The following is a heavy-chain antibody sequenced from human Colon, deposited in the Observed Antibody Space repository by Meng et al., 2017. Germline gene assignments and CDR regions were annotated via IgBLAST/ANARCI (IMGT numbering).Heavy chain of an antibody. CDR3: TRGYSYGWFDS. J-gene: IGHJ5*01. CDR2: VSPNSGVT. CDR1: GYTFTGYY. D-gene: IGHD5-18*01. V-gene: IGHV1-2*02. Sequence: ASVKVFCKTSGYTFTGYYIYWMRQAPGQGLEWMGWVSPNSGVTNYAQKFQGRVTMTRDTSISTAYMELSRLRIDDTAIYYCTRGYSYGWFDSWGQGTLVTVSS.